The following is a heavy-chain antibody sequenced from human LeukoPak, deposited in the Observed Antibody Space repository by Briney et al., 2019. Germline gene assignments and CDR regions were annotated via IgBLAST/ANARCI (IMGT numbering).Heavy chain of an antibody. CDR3: AQMAVAGAVTLDY. V-gene: IGHV4-34*08. CDR2: INHSRST. J-gene: IGHJ4*02. CDR1: SGTFSGYY. Sequence: SETLSLTCAVYSGTFSGYYWSWIRQPPGKGLEWIGEINHSRSTNYNPSLKSRVTISVDTSKNQFSLKLSSVTAADTAAYYCAQMAVAGAVTLDYWGQGTLVTVSS. D-gene: IGHD6-19*01.